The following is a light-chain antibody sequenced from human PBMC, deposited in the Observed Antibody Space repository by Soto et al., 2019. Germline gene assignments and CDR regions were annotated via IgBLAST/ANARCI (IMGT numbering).Light chain of an antibody. CDR1: QSISSW. V-gene: IGKV1-5*01. CDR2: DAS. Sequence: GDRVTITCRASQSISSWLAWYQQKPGKAPKLLIYDASSLESGVPSRFSGSGSGTEFTLTITSLQSEDFAVYYCHQHNNWWTFGQGTKVDIK. J-gene: IGKJ1*01. CDR3: HQHNNWWT.